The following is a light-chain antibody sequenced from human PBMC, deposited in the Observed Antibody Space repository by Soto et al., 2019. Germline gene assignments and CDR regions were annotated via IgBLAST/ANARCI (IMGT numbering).Light chain of an antibody. CDR1: SSDVGGYNY. CDR3: SSYAGIYNYL. CDR2: EVN. V-gene: IGLV2-8*01. Sequence: LTQPPSASGFPGQSVTISCTGTSSDVGGYNYVSWYQHHPGKAPKLIIHEVNMRPSGVPNRFSGSKSGNTASLTVSGLQAEDEADYYCSSYAGIYNYLFGTGTKVTVL. J-gene: IGLJ1*01.